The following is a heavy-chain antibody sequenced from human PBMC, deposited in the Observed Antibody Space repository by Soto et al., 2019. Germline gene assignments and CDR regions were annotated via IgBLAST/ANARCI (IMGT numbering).Heavy chain of an antibody. V-gene: IGHV1-69*06. J-gene: IGHJ4*02. Sequence: TGRVSCKTYGVTFRSHAISWVRQYPGQGLEWMGEIIPIFGTANYAQKFQGKVTITADKSTSTAYMELSSLRSEDTAVYYCARVGFGEFQFDYWGQGTLVTVSS. CDR2: IIPIFGTA. D-gene: IGHD3-10*01. CDR3: ARVGFGEFQFDY. CDR1: GVTFRSHA.